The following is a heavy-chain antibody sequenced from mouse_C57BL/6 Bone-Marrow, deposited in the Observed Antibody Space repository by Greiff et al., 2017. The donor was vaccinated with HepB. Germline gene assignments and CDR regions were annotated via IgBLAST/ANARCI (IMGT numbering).Heavy chain of an antibody. CDR1: GYTFTDYY. Sequence: EVQLQQSGPELVKPGASVKISCKASGYTFTDYYMNWVKQSHGKSLEWIGDINPNNGGTSYNQKFKGKATLTVDKSSSTAYMELRSLTSEDSAVYYCARWTVVDWYFYVWGTGTTVTVSS. V-gene: IGHV1-26*01. J-gene: IGHJ1*03. CDR2: INPNNGGT. D-gene: IGHD1-1*01. CDR3: ARWTVVDWYFYV.